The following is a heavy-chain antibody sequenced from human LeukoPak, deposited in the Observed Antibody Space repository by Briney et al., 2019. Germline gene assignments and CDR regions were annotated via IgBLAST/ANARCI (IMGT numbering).Heavy chain of an antibody. D-gene: IGHD3-10*01. J-gene: IGHJ4*02. Sequence: PSETLSLTCTVSGGSISSSSYYWGWIRQPPGKGLEWIGEINHSGSTNYNPSLKSRVTISVDTSKNQFSLKLSSVTAADTAVYYCARRVTIPFDYWGQGTLVTVSS. CDR3: ARRVTIPFDY. CDR2: INHSGST. CDR1: GGSISSSSYY. V-gene: IGHV4-39*07.